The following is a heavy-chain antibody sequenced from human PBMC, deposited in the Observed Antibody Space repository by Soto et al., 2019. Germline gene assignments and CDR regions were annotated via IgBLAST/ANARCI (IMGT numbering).Heavy chain of an antibody. D-gene: IGHD4-17*01. V-gene: IGHV1-69*14. J-gene: IGHJ3*02. CDR1: GGTFSTSS. CDR2: ILPIFGTA. Sequence: QVQLVQSGAEVKKPGSSVKVSCKASGGTFSTSSINWVRQAPGQRPEWMGNILPIFGTADYAQKFQGRVTSTADKSTNTAYMEVRSLLSEDTAVYYCARGHEYGGNSDAFGMWGQGTVVTVSS. CDR3: ARGHEYGGNSDAFGM.